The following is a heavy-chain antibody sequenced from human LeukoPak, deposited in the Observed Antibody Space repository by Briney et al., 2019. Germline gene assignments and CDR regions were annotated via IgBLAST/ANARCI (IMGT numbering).Heavy chain of an antibody. V-gene: IGHV4-39*07. J-gene: IGHJ6*03. CDR2: IYYSGST. CDR3: ARLAYYYDSSGYYTYCYYYYMDV. CDR1: GGSISSSSYY. D-gene: IGHD3-22*01. Sequence: SETLSLTCTVSGGSISSSSYYWGWIRQPPGKGLEWIGSIYYSGSTYYNPSLKSRVTISVDTSKNQFSLKLSSVTAADTAVYYCARLAYYYDSSGYYTYCYYYYMDVWGKGTTVTISS.